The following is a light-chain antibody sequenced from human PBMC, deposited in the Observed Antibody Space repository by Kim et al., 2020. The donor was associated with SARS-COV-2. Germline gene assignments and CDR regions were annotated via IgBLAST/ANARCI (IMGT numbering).Light chain of an antibody. Sequence: APGERATLSCRASQSVSRSYLGWYQQKPGQAPRLLIYGASSRATGIPDRFRGSGSGTDFTLTISRLEPEDFAVYYCQQYGSSPWTFGQGTKVDIK. CDR3: QQYGSSPWT. J-gene: IGKJ1*01. V-gene: IGKV3-20*01. CDR1: QSVSRSY. CDR2: GAS.